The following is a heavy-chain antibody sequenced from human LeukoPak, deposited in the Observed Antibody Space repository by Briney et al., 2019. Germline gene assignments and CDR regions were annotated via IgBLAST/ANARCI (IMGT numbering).Heavy chain of an antibody. D-gene: IGHD1-26*01. V-gene: IGHV3-30-3*01. J-gene: IGHJ2*01. CDR3: ARDPLLFGIGWYFDL. CDR2: ISYDGSNK. CDR1: GFTFSNS. Sequence: QPGGSLRLSCAASGFTFSNSMHWVRQAPGKGLEWVAVISYDGSNKYHADSVKGRFTISRDNSKNMLYLQMNSLRAEDTAVYYCARDPLLFGIGWYFDLWGRGTLVTVSS.